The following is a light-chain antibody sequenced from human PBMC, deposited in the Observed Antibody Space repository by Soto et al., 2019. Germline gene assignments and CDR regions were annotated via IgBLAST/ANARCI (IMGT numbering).Light chain of an antibody. V-gene: IGKV3-20*01. CDR1: QSVTTR. Sequence: IVLTQSPGTLSLSPGERVTLSCRASQSVTTRLAWYQHKPGQAPRLLMSGASSRASGVPVRFSGSGSATDFTLTISRLEPEDFALYYCQQYGGSPITFGLGTRLEIK. CDR2: GAS. J-gene: IGKJ5*01. CDR3: QQYGGSPIT.